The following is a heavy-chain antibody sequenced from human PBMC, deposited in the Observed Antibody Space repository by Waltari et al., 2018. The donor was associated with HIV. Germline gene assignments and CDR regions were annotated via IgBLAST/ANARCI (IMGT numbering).Heavy chain of an antibody. CDR2: INPSGLST. J-gene: IGHJ4*02. V-gene: IGHV4-61*02. CDR1: GGPISSDSAY. D-gene: IGHD4-17*01. CDR3: YGDYGY. Sequence: QVQLQESGPGLVKPSQTLSLTCTVSGGPISSDSAYWNWIRQPAGKGLEWIGRINPSGLSTNYNPSLKSRLTISLDTSRNQFSLRLSSVTAADTAVYYCYGDYGYWGQGILVTVSS.